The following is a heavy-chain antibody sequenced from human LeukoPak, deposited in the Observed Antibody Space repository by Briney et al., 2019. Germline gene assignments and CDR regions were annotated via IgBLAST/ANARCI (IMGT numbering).Heavy chain of an antibody. J-gene: IGHJ4*02. CDR3: ARGLRGRGSYNQY. V-gene: IGHV4-39*07. CDR2: IYYSGST. D-gene: IGHD1-26*01. CDR1: GGSISSSSYY. Sequence: SETLSLTCTVSGGSISSSSYYWGWIRQPPGKGLEWIGSIYYSGSTYYSPSLKSRVTISVDTSKNQFSLKLSSVTAADTAVYYCARGLRGRGSYNQYWGQGTLVTVSS.